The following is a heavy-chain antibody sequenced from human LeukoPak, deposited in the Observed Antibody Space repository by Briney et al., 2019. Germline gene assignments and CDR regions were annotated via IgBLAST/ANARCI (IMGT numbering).Heavy chain of an antibody. D-gene: IGHD3-22*01. CDR2: ISSSGSTI. Sequence: GGSLRLSCAASGFTFSDYYMSWIRQAPGKWLEWVSYISSSGSTIYYADSVKGRFTISRDNAKNSLYLQMNSLRAEDTAVYYCASWTSDLDYYDRSGSKGGDYWGQGTLVTVSS. CDR1: GFTFSDYY. CDR3: ASWTSDLDYYDRSGSKGGDY. V-gene: IGHV3-11*04. J-gene: IGHJ4*02.